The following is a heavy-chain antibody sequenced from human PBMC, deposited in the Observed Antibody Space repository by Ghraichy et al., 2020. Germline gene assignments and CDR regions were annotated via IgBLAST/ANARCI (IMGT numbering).Heavy chain of an antibody. V-gene: IGHV3-23*01. Sequence: GAPRLSCAASGFTFSSYGMTWVRRAPGKGLEWVSAISGSGGSTYYADSVKGRFTISRDNSKSTLYLQMNSLRADDTAVYYCAKDPRSHSDWGQGTLVTVSS. CDR1: GFTFSSYG. D-gene: IGHD3-10*01. CDR3: AKDPRSHSD. CDR2: ISGSGGST. J-gene: IGHJ4*02.